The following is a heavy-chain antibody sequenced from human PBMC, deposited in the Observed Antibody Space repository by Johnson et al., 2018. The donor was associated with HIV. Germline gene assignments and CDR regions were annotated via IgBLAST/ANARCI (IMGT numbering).Heavy chain of an antibody. CDR1: GFTFSSYA. J-gene: IGHJ3*02. V-gene: IGHV3-30-3*01. Sequence: QVQLVESWGGVVQPGRSLRLSCAASGFTFSSYAMHWVRQAPGKGLEWVAVISYDGSNKYYADSVKGLFTISRDNSKNTLYLQMNSLRAEDTAVYYCARIRLGYSYAHDAFDIWGQGTMVTVSS. CDR3: ARIRLGYSYAHDAFDI. D-gene: IGHD5-18*01. CDR2: ISYDGSNK.